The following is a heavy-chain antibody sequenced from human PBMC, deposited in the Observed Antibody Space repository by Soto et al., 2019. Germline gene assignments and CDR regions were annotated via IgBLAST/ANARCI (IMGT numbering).Heavy chain of an antibody. D-gene: IGHD3-10*01. Sequence: QVQPVQSGAEVKKPGSSVKVSCKASGGTFSSLAISWVRQAPGQGLEWMGGLVPVFGTANYAQKFQDRVTITADKSTSTSYMELSSLRSEDTAVYYCARSPGVFDYWGQGTLVTVSS. J-gene: IGHJ4*02. CDR1: GGTFSSLA. CDR3: ARSPGVFDY. CDR2: LVPVFGTA. V-gene: IGHV1-69*06.